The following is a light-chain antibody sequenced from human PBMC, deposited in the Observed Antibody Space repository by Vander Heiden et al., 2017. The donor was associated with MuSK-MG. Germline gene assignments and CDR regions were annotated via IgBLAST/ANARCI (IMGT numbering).Light chain of an antibody. Sequence: QSALTQPASVSGSPGKSITISCTGTSSDIGDYNFVSWYQQHPGRAPRLIIFDVIQRPSGLSDRFSASKSGYTASLTISGRLAEDEAHYYCSSYSDTGTPVIFGGGTKLTVL. V-gene: IGLV2-14*03. CDR2: DVI. CDR3: SSYSDTGTPVI. J-gene: IGLJ2*01. CDR1: SSDIGDYNF.